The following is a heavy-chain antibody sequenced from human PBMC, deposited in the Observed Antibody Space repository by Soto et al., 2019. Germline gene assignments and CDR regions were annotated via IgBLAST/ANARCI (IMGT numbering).Heavy chain of an antibody. J-gene: IGHJ4*02. D-gene: IGHD3-22*01. Sequence: QVQLVQSGAEVKKPGASVKVSCKASGYTFTSYGISWVRQAPGQGLEWMGWISAYNGNTNYAQKLQGRVTMTTDTSTSTADMELRSLRSDDTAVYYCARVAEGWVVVVTLDYWGQGTLVTVSS. CDR2: ISAYNGNT. CDR3: ARVAEGWVVVVTLDY. V-gene: IGHV1-18*01. CDR1: GYTFTSYG.